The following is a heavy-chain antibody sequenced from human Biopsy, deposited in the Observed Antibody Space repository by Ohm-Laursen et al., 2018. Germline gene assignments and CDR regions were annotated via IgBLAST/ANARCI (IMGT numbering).Heavy chain of an antibody. Sequence: ASVKASCKASGYNFGNYYINWVRKVPGQGLEWLGVVNPVAEATMYAQKFQDRVTLTRDASTNTVYMDLTSLTSEDTAVYYCARESPLRLGVCGAIRCFKEVFGMDVWGQGTTVIVSS. CDR2: VNPVAEAT. CDR3: ARESPLRLGVCGAIRCFKEVFGMDV. CDR1: GYNFGNYY. D-gene: IGHD2-21*01. V-gene: IGHV1-46*01. J-gene: IGHJ6*02.